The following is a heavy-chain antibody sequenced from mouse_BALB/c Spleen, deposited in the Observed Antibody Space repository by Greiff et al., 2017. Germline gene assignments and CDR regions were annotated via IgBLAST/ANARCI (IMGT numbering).Heavy chain of an antibody. CDR1: GFAFSSYD. CDR2: ISSGGGST. CDR3: ARRYYGSSSYYFDY. V-gene: IGHV5-12-1*01. D-gene: IGHD1-1*01. Sequence: VQLKESGGGLVKPGGSLKLSCAASGFAFSSYDMSWVRQTPEKRLEWVAYISSGGGSTYYPDTVKGRFTISRDNAKNTLYLQMSSLKSEDTAMYYCARRYYGSSSYYFDYWGQGTTLTVSS. J-gene: IGHJ2*01.